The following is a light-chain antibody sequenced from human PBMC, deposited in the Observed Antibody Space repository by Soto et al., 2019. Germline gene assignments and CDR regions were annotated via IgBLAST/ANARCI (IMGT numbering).Light chain of an antibody. CDR1: QSISSW. V-gene: IGKV1-5*03. CDR3: QQYNDNWT. Sequence: DIQMTQSPSTLSASVGDRVTITCRASQSISSWLAWYQQKPGQAPKLLIYKASTLQSGVPSRFSGSGSGTEFTLAISSLQPDDSSTYYCQQYNDNWTFGQGTNV. J-gene: IGKJ1*01. CDR2: KAS.